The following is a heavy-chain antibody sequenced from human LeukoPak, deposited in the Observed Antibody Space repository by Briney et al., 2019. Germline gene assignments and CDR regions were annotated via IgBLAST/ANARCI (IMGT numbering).Heavy chain of an antibody. J-gene: IGHJ6*02. CDR2: ISYDGSNK. D-gene: IGHD5-18*01. CDR1: GFTFSSYA. V-gene: IGHV3-30*04. CDR3: ARSRGYSYGYGYYYGMDV. Sequence: GGSLRLSCAASGFTFSSYAMHWVRQAPGKGLEWVAVISYDGSNKYYADSVKGRFTISRDNSKNTLYLQINSLRAEDTAVYYCARSRGYSYGYGYYYGMDVWGQGTTVTVSS.